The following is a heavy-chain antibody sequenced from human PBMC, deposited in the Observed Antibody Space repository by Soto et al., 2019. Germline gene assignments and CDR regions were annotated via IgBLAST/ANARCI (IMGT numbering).Heavy chain of an antibody. D-gene: IGHD1-1*01. CDR1: GFTFNNYG. Sequence: GGSLRLSCAASGFTFNNYGMSWVRQAPGKGLEWVSTFIGNGDGTYYADSVKGRFTITRDNAKNTLCLQMNSLRAEDTAIYYCAKSRNNWYIFDYWGQGTLVTVSS. CDR2: FIGNGDGT. J-gene: IGHJ4*02. V-gene: IGHV3-23*01. CDR3: AKSRNNWYIFDY.